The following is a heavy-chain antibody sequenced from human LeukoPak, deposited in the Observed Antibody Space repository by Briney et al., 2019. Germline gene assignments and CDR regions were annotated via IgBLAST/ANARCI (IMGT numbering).Heavy chain of an antibody. Sequence: GGSLTLSCAASGFTFSNYAMRWVRQAAGKGLAWVAAISGSGGSTYYADSVKGRFTISRDNSKNTLYLQMNSLRAEDTAVYYCAKGDILTGYTYWGQGTLVTVSS. D-gene: IGHD3-9*01. CDR1: GFTFSNYA. J-gene: IGHJ4*02. CDR2: ISGSGGST. V-gene: IGHV3-23*01. CDR3: AKGDILTGYTY.